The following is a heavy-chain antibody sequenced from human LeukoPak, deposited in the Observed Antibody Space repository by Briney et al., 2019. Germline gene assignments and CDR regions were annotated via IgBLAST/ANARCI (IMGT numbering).Heavy chain of an antibody. CDR1: GFTFTNNF. D-gene: IGHD6-13*01. Sequence: PGGSLRLSCAASGFTFTNNFMNWVRQAPGKGLEWVAYISIGTSFIYYADSVKGRFTISRDNAKNSLYLQVNSLRAEDTAVYYCARTAIAAAAFYNWFDSWGQGTLVTVSS. CDR2: ISIGTSFI. J-gene: IGHJ5*01. CDR3: ARTAIAAAAFYNWFDS. V-gene: IGHV3-21*01.